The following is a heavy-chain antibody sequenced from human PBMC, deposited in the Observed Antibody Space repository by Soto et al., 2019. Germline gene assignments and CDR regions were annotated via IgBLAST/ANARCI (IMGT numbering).Heavy chain of an antibody. CDR1: GYTFTSYA. CDR2: INTANGNT. V-gene: IGHV1-3*04. J-gene: IGHJ4*02. CDR3: AREGSTGYSYFDY. Sequence: QVQLVQSGADVQKPGASVKVSCKASGYTFTSYAIHWVRQAPGQRLEWMGWINTANGNTKYSQNFQGRVTITRDTSASTAYMELSSLRSEDTAVYDCAREGSTGYSYFDYWGQGTLVTVSS. D-gene: IGHD3-22*01.